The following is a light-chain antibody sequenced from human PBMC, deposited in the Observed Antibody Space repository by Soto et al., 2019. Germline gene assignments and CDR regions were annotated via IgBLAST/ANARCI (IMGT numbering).Light chain of an antibody. Sequence: EIVLTQSPGTLSLSPGERATLSCRASQSVSSSYLAWYQQKPGQAPRLLIYGASTRATGIQARFSGSGSGTEFTLPISSLQSEDFAVYYCQQYNNWPITFGQGTRLEIK. CDR1: QSVSSSY. CDR3: QQYNNWPIT. CDR2: GAS. V-gene: IGKV3-15*01. J-gene: IGKJ5*01.